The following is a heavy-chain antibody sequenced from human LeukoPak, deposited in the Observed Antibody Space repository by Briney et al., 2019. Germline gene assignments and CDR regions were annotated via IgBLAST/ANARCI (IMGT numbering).Heavy chain of an antibody. J-gene: IGHJ4*02. V-gene: IGHV4-59*08. CDR3: ARLSGWPLYFDY. Sequence: PSETLSLTCTVSGGSISSYYWSWIRQPPGKGLEWIGYIYYSGSTNYNPSLKSRVTISVDTSKNQFSLKLSSVTAADTAVYYCARLSGWPLYFDYWGQGTLVTVSS. CDR1: GGSISSYY. CDR2: IYYSGST. D-gene: IGHD6-19*01.